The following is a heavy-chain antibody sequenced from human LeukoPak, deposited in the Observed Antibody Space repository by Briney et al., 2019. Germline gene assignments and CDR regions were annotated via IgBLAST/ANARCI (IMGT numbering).Heavy chain of an antibody. D-gene: IGHD6-13*01. V-gene: IGHV2-5*02. Sequence: ESGPTLVNPTQALTLTCTFSGFSLSTSGVGVGWIRQPPGKALEWLALSYWDDDKRYIPSLKSRLTITNDTSKNQVVLTMTNMDPVDTATYYCARVVSSSPLYYYGMDVWGKGTTVTVSS. J-gene: IGHJ6*04. CDR3: ARVVSSSPLYYYGMDV. CDR2: SYWDDDK. CDR1: GFSLSTSGVG.